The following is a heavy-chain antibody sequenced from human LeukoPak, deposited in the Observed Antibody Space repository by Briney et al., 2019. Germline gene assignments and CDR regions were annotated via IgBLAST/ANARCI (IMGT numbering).Heavy chain of an antibody. J-gene: IGHJ4*02. Sequence: GGSLRLSCAASGFTFSSYGMHWVRQAPGKGLEWVAVIWYDGSNKYYADSVKGRITISRDNAKNTLYLQMNSLRADGTAVYYCARISLTGWANDYWGQGTLVTVSS. CDR3: ARISLTGWANDY. CDR2: IWYDGSNK. V-gene: IGHV3-33*01. CDR1: GFTFSSYG. D-gene: IGHD6-19*01.